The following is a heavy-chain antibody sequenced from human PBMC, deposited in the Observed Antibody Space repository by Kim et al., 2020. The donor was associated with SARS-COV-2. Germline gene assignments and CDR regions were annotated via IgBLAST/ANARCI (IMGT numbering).Heavy chain of an antibody. CDR3: ARGDIVVVVAADIGFEY. CDR1: GYSFTSYW. D-gene: IGHD2-15*01. V-gene: IGHV5-10-1*01. Sequence: GESLKISCKGSGYSFTSYWISWVRQMPGKGLEWMGRIDPSDSYTNYSPSFQGHVTISADKSISTAYLQWSSLKASDTAMYYCARGDIVVVVAADIGFEYWGQGTLVTVSS. CDR2: IDPSDSYT. J-gene: IGHJ4*02.